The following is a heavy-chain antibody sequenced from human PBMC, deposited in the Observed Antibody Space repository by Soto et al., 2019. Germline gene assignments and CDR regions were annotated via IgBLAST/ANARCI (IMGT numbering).Heavy chain of an antibody. CDR1: GFTFSSYA. V-gene: IGHV3-23*01. CDR3: AKAGYSSGWFMDAYYYYGMDV. D-gene: IGHD6-19*01. CDR2: ISGSGGST. J-gene: IGHJ6*02. Sequence: PGGSLRLSCAASGFTFSSYAMSWVRQAPGKWLEWVSAISGSGGSTYYADSVKGRFTISRDNSKNTLYLQMNSLRAEDTAVYYCAKAGYSSGWFMDAYYYYGMDVWGQGXTVTAP.